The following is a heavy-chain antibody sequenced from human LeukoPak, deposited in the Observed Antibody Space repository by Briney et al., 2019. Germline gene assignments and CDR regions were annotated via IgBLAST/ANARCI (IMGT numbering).Heavy chain of an antibody. D-gene: IGHD5-24*01. CDR1: GFTFSSYA. CDR2: ISYDGSNK. CDR3: ARDSNEVSQTWLQLSLSSPRYNYMDV. Sequence: GRSLRLSCAASGFTFSSYAMHWVRQAPGKGLEWVAVISYDGSNKYYADSVKGRFTISRDNSKNTLYLQMNSLRAEDTAVYYCARDSNEVSQTWLQLSLSSPRYNYMDVWGKGTTVTVSS. V-gene: IGHV3-30*01. J-gene: IGHJ6*03.